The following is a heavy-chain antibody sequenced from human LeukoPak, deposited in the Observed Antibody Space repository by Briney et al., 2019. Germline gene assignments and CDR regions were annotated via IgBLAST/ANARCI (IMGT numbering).Heavy chain of an antibody. CDR1: GFTFSAYS. J-gene: IGHJ4*02. Sequence: PGGSLRLSCATSGFTFSAYSMIWVRQTPGKGLECLSYITSSSDSIHYADSVRGRFTVSRDNAKNSLYLQMNSLRDEDTAVYYCARDPGYSRPSSYGYFDHWGQGTLAPSPQ. V-gene: IGHV3-48*02. CDR2: ITSSSDSI. CDR3: ARDPGYSRPSSYGYFDH. D-gene: IGHD1-26*01.